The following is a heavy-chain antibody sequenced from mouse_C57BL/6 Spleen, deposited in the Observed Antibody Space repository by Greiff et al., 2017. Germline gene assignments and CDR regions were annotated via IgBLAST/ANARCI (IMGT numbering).Heavy chain of an antibody. D-gene: IGHD1-1*01. CDR2: INPGSGGT. V-gene: IGHV1-54*01. Sequence: QVQLQQSGAELVRPGTSVKVSCKASGYAFTNYLIEWVKQRPGQGLEWIGVINPGSGGTNYNEKFKGKATLTADKSSSTAYMQLSSLTSEDSAVYFCARRSTTAMDYWGQGTSVTVSS. J-gene: IGHJ4*01. CDR1: GYAFTNYL. CDR3: ARRSTTAMDY.